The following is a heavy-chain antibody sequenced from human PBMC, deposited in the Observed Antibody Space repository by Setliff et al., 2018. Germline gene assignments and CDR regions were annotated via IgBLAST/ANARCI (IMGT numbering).Heavy chain of an antibody. CDR2: IHNNGRI. CDR1: GASITSYY. D-gene: IGHD3-9*01. CDR3: ARHALSFDSAWDV. J-gene: IGHJ6*04. Sequence: SETLSLTCSVSGASITSYYWSWIRQPPGKGLEWIAYIHNNGRIKYNPALKSRVTISLDASKNQFSLNLNSATAADTAVYYCARHALSFDSAWDVWGKGTTVTVSS. V-gene: IGHV4-59*08.